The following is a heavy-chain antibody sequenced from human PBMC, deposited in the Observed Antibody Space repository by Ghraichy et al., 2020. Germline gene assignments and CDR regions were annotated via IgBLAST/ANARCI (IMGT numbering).Heavy chain of an antibody. V-gene: IGHV3-21*01. Sequence: GGSLRLSCAASGFTFSSSNMNWVRQAPGKGLDWVSSIGSSSRYIYYADSVKGRFTISRDNAKHSLYLQMNSLRAEDTAVYYCVRSWIEMATITAFDYWGQGTLVTVSS. J-gene: IGHJ4*02. CDR2: IGSSSRYI. CDR3: VRSWIEMATITAFDY. D-gene: IGHD5-24*01. CDR1: GFTFSSSN.